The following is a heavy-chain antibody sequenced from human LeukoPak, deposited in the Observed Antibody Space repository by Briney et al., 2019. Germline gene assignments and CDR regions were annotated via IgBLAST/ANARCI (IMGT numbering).Heavy chain of an antibody. CDR2: IKQDGSEK. J-gene: IGHJ4*02. CDR1: GFTFSNYW. CDR3: ARDSSDYFDY. D-gene: IGHD6-19*01. Sequence: GGSLRLSCAASGFTFSNYWMHWVRQAPGKGLEWVANIKQDGSEKYYVDSVKGRFTISRDNAKNSLYLQMNSLRAEDTAVYYCARDSSDYFDYWGQGTLVTVSS. V-gene: IGHV3-7*01.